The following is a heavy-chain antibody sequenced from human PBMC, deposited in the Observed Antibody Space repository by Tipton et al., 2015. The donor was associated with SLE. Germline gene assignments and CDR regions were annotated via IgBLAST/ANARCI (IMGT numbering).Heavy chain of an antibody. CDR1: GFTFRSYW. CDR2: INRYGTEE. D-gene: IGHD5-24*01. V-gene: IGHV3-7*01. CDR3: ARDQYSSDGMDV. Sequence: SLRLSCAASGFTFRSYWMTWVRQAPGKGLEWVANINRYGTEEYYADSVKGRFSISRDNAKNSLFLQMNSLRAEDTAVYYCARDQYSSDGMDVWGQGTTVTVSS. J-gene: IGHJ6*02.